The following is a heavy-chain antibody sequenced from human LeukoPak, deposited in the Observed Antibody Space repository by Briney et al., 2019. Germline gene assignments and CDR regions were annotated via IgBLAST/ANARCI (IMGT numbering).Heavy chain of an antibody. Sequence: SETLSLTCSVSGVSISSGSNYWGWIRQPPEKTLEWIGSIYSSGNTYYNPSLKSRVIILIDTAKNHFSLNLSSVTAADTAVYYCARSDGYGLGIWGQGTMVTVSS. J-gene: IGHJ3*02. D-gene: IGHD3-10*01. CDR3: ARSDGYGLGI. V-gene: IGHV4-39*07. CDR1: GVSISSGSNY. CDR2: IYSSGNT.